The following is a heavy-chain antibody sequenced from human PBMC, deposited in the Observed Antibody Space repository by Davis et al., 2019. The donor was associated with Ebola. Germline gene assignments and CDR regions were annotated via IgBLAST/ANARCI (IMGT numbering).Heavy chain of an antibody. CDR3: ITLTSGYYYGMDV. CDR2: IKTKTDGGTA. CDR1: GFTFSIAW. V-gene: IGHV3-15*01. J-gene: IGHJ6*02. Sequence: GGSLRLSCAASGFTFSIAWMSWVRQTPGKGLEWVGRIKTKTDGGTADYAAPVKGRFTISRDDSKNTLYLQMNSLKTEDTAVYYCITLTSGYYYGMDVWGQGTTVTVSS. D-gene: IGHD4/OR15-4a*01.